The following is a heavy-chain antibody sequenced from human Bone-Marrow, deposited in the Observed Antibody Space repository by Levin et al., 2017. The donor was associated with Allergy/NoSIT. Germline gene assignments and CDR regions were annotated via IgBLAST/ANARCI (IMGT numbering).Heavy chain of an antibody. CDR1: GGSISPTSFY. CDR2: VYYSGST. J-gene: IGHJ4*02. CDR3: AKVLGSTWFYFDN. V-gene: IGHV4-39*07. D-gene: IGHD6-13*01. Sequence: RASETLSLTCTVSGGSISPTSFYWAWLRQPPGKGLEWVGSVYYSGSTYDNPSLTSRVTISVDTAKNQFSLKLDSVTAADTAVYYCAKVLGSTWFYFDNWGQGTLVTVSS.